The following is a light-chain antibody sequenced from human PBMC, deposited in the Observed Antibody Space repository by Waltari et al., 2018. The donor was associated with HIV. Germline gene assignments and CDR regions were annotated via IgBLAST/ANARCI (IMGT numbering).Light chain of an antibody. CDR1: SPNIGKNS. V-gene: IGLV1-51*02. Sequence: QSVLTQPPSVSAAPGQRVTISSSGSSPNIGKNSVTWYQQVPRTAPKLLIYENTKRPSGIPDRFSGSKSGTSATLGITGLQTGDEADYYCETWDSSLSAGVFGGGTKVTVL. J-gene: IGLJ2*01. CDR3: ETWDSSLSAGV. CDR2: ENT.